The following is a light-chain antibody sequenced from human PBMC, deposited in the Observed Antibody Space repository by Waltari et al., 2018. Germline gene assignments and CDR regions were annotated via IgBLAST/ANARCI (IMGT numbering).Light chain of an antibody. V-gene: IGKV1-NL1*01. Sequence: DLQMTQSPSSLSASVGDSVTITCRASQGITNDLAWYQQKPGETPKLLIYEASSLQSGIPSRFSGSGSGTDFTLTISSLQSEDFATYYCQHYYSTPYSFGQGTKVEIK. CDR2: EAS. CDR3: QHYYSTPYS. J-gene: IGKJ2*03. CDR1: QGITND.